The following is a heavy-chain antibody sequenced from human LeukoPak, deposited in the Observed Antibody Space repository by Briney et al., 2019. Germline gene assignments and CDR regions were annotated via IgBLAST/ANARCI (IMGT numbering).Heavy chain of an antibody. V-gene: IGHV3-7*01. CDR3: ARQGGRAAPFGY. D-gene: IGHD2-15*01. CDR2: IKQEGSEK. Sequence: GGSLRLSCAASGFIFSNYWMSWVRQAPGKGLEWVANIKQEGSEKSYVDSVKGRFTISRDNANNSLKLQMNSLRAEDTAVYYCARQGGRAAPFGYWGQGTLVTVSS. J-gene: IGHJ4*02. CDR1: GFIFSNYW.